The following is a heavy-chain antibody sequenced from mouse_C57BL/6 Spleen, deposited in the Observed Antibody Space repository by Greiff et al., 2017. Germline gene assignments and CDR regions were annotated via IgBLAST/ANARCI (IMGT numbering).Heavy chain of an antibody. CDR1: TSYW. J-gene: IGHJ2*01. D-gene: IGHD3-2*02. CDR3: ARSPLDSSGYGY. CDR2: INPSNGGT. V-gene: IGHV1-53*01. Sequence: VQLQQPGTELVKPGASVKLSFTSYWMHWVKQRPGQGLEWIGNINPSNGGTNYNEKFKSKATLTVDKSSSTAYMQLSSLTSEDSAVYYCARSPLDSSGYGYWGQGTTLTVSS.